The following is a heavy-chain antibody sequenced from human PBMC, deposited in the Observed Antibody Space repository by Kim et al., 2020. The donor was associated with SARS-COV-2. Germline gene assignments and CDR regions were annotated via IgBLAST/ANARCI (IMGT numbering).Heavy chain of an antibody. D-gene: IGHD3-3*01. CDR1: GFDLSGST. CDR3: TRSRDQTFFGLAIPLNFGLDV. Sequence: GESLKISCAASGFDLSGSTLHWVRQSSGKGLEWVGRIRSKANSDATAYGASVEGRFTITRDDSTNTAYLEMNNLKTDDTARYFCTRSRDQTFFGLAIPLNFGLDVWGQGTTVTVSS. V-gene: IGHV3-73*01. J-gene: IGHJ6*02. CDR2: IRSKANSDAT.